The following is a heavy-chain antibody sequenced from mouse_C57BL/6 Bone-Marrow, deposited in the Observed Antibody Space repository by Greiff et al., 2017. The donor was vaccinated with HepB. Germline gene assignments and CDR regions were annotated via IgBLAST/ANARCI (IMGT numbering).Heavy chain of an antibody. J-gene: IGHJ2*01. V-gene: IGHV5-4*01. CDR2: ISDGGSYT. CDR3: ARDPITTVVADY. D-gene: IGHD1-1*01. CDR1: GFTFSSYA. Sequence: DVMLVESGGGLVKPGGSLKLSCAASGFTFSSYAMSWVRQTPEKRLEWVATISDGGSYTYYPDNVKGRFTISRDNAKNNLYLQMSLLKSEDTAMYYCARDPITTVVADYWGQGTTLTVSS.